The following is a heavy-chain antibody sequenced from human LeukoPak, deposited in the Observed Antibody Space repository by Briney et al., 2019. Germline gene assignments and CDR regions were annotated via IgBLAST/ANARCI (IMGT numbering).Heavy chain of an antibody. D-gene: IGHD6-13*01. CDR3: AKEAAAGRGSYWYFDL. CDR1: GFTFSSYA. J-gene: IGHJ2*01. CDR2: ISGSGGST. V-gene: IGHV3-23*01. Sequence: GGSLRLSCAASGFTFSSYAMSWVRQAPGKGLEWVSAISGSGGSTYYADSVKGRFTISRDNSKNTLYLQMNSLRAEDTAVYYCAKEAAAGRGSYWYFDLWGRGTLVTVSS.